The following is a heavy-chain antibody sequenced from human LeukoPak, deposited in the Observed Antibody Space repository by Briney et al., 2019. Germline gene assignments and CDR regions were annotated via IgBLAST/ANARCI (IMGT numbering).Heavy chain of an antibody. Sequence: VSVKVSCKASGYTFTGYYMHWVRQAPGQGLEWMGWINPNSGGTNYAQKFQGRVTMTRDTSITTAYMELTRLRSDDTAVYYCARARGIQLWLAFDYWGQGTLVTVSS. J-gene: IGHJ4*02. CDR3: ARARGIQLWLAFDY. CDR2: INPNSGGT. CDR1: GYTFTGYY. V-gene: IGHV1-2*02. D-gene: IGHD5-18*01.